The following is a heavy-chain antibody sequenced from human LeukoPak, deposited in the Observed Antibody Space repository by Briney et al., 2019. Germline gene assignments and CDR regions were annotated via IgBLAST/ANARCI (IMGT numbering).Heavy chain of an antibody. J-gene: IGHJ4*02. CDR3: ARVSTGITGTTRSNYFDY. CDR1: GGSISSGSYY. Sequence: SQTLSLTCTVSGGSISSGSYYWSWIRQPAGKGLEWIGRIYTSGSTNYNPSLKSRVTISVDTSKNQFSLKLSSVTAADTAVYYCARVSTGITGTTRSNYFDYWGQGTLVTVSS. V-gene: IGHV4-61*02. CDR2: IYTSGST. D-gene: IGHD1-20*01.